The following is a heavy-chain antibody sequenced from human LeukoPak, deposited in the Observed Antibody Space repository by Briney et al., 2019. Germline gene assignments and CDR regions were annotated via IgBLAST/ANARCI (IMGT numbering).Heavy chain of an antibody. V-gene: IGHV4-34*01. Sequence: SETLSLTCAVYGGSFSGYYWSWIRQPPGKGLEWIGEINHSGSTNYNPSLKSRVTISVDTSKNQFSLKLSSVTAADTAVYYCATLERIAARPLPSDYWGQGTLVTVSS. CDR1: GGSFSGYY. J-gene: IGHJ4*02. D-gene: IGHD6-6*01. CDR2: INHSGST. CDR3: ATLERIAARPLPSDY.